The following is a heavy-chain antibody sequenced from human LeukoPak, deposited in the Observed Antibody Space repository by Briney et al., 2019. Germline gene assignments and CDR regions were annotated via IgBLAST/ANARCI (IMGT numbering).Heavy chain of an antibody. D-gene: IGHD1-26*01. CDR3: ARGGPTVGTDY. CDR1: GFTCSSYA. V-gene: IGHV3-23*01. Sequence: PGGSLRLSCAASGFTCSSYAMSWVRQAPGKGLEWVSAISGSGGSTYYADSVKGRFTVSRDNAKNSLYLQINSLRADDTAVYYCARGGPTVGTDYWGQGTLVTVSS. CDR2: ISGSGGST. J-gene: IGHJ4*02.